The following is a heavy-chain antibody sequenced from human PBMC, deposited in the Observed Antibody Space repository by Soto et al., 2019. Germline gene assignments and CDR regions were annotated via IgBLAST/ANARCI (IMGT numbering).Heavy chain of an antibody. V-gene: IGHV1-69*06. Sequence: QVQLVQSGAVVKKPGSSVEVSCKASGGTFNGYGISWVRQAPGQGLEWMGGTVPVFDTSKYAPRFQGRVTLNADKSTSTAYMEMSSVRSEDTAIYFCARGVSNSGAYYTGPSAYDLWGQGTLVIVSS. CDR2: TVPVFDTS. CDR1: GGTFNGYG. CDR3: ARGVSNSGAYYTGPSAYDL. J-gene: IGHJ3*01. D-gene: IGHD3-10*01.